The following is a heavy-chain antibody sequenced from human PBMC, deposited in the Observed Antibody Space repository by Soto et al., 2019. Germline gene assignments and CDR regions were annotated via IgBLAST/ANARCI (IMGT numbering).Heavy chain of an antibody. D-gene: IGHD3-22*01. V-gene: IGHV3-23*01. CDR3: ATVGSYYEHFDPWYFDL. J-gene: IGHJ2*01. Sequence: EVQLLESGGGLVQPGGSLRLSCAASGFPFSSYAMTWVRQAPGKGLEWVSAITRSGSDTNYEDSVKGRFTISRDNSKNTLHLQMNSLRAVDTAVYYCATVGSYYEHFDPWYFDLWGRGTRVTVSS. CDR1: GFPFSSYA. CDR2: ITRSGSDT.